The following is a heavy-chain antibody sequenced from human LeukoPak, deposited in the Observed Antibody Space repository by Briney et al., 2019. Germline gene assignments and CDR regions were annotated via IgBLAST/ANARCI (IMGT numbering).Heavy chain of an antibody. V-gene: IGHV3-23*01. CDR2: ISGRGGST. CDR1: GFTFSSYA. Sequence: GGSLRLSCTVSGFTFSSYAMTWVRQAPGKGLEWVSAISGRGGSTYYADSVKGRFTISRDNSRNTLYLQMNSLRAEDTAVYYCARDSSSWPTYFDYWGQGTLVTVSS. J-gene: IGHJ4*02. D-gene: IGHD6-13*01. CDR3: ARDSSSWPTYFDY.